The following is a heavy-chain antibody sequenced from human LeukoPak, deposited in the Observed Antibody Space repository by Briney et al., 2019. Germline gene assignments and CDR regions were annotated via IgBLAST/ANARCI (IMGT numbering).Heavy chain of an antibody. CDR1: GFTFSSYG. CDR3: ARRRYSSSWYFDY. Sequence: PGGSLRLSCAASGFTFSSYGMHWVRQAPGKGLEWVAFIRYDGSNKYYAGSVKGRLTISRDNSKNTLYLQMNSLRAEDSAVYYCARRRYSSSWYFDYWGQGTLVTVSS. CDR2: IRYDGSNK. V-gene: IGHV3-30*02. J-gene: IGHJ4*02. D-gene: IGHD6-13*01.